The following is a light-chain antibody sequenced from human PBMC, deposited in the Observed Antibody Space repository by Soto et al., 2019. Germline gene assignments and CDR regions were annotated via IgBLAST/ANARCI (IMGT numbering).Light chain of an antibody. J-gene: IGKJ1*01. CDR3: QQYNSYLT. CDR1: QRISNW. CDR2: EAS. Sequence: DIQMTQSPSAVSASVGDRVSITCRASQRISNWLAWYQQKPGKAPKLLIHEASTLESGVPSRFSGSGSGTEFTLTISSLQPDDFATYYCQQYNSYLTFGQGTKVEIK. V-gene: IGKV1-5*03.